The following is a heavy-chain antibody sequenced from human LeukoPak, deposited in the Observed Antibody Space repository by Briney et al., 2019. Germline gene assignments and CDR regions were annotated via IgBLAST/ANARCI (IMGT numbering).Heavy chain of an antibody. Sequence: GGSLRLSCAASGFTFSSYEMNWVRQAPGKGLEWVSYISSSGSTIYYADSVKGRFTISRDNAKNSLYLQMNSLRAEDTAVYYCARDQSMYSSGLAGYWGQGTLVTVSS. CDR2: ISSSGSTI. V-gene: IGHV3-48*03. D-gene: IGHD6-19*01. CDR3: ARDQSMYSSGLAGY. J-gene: IGHJ4*02. CDR1: GFTFSSYE.